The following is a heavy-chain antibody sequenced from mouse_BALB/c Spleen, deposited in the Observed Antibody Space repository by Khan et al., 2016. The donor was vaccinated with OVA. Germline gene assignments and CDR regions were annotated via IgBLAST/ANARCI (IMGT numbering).Heavy chain of an antibody. CDR2: ISSGGDYT. V-gene: IGHV5-9-3*01. Sequence: EVELVESGGGLVKPGRPLKLSCTTSGFTFSTYAMSWVRQTPEKRLEWVATISSGGDYTYYPDSVKGRFTISRDNAKSTLYLQMSSLGSEDTAMYYCARQNYGPFAYWGQGTLVTVSA. D-gene: IGHD1-1*01. CDR1: GFTFSTYA. J-gene: IGHJ3*01. CDR3: ARQNYGPFAY.